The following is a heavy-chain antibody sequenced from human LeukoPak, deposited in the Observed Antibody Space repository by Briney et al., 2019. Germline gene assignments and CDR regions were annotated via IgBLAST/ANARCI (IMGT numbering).Heavy chain of an antibody. CDR1: GFTFTPAW. CDR3: TTDFSHFDFSSGYYSY. V-gene: IGHV3-15*01. CDR2: IKANIDGGST. D-gene: IGHD3-3*01. J-gene: IGHJ4*02. Sequence: PGGSLRLFCAASGFTFTPAWMVWVRQAPGKGLEWVGRIKANIDGGSTDLAAPMKGRFIISRDDSTNTVYLQMNSLKTEDTAVYYCTTDFSHFDFSSGYYSYWGQGSPVTVSS.